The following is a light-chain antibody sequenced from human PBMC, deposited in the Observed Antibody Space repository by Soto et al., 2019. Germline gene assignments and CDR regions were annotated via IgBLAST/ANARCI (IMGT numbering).Light chain of an antibody. Sequence: QSALTQPASVSGSPGQSIAISCTGTSSDVGGYNYVSWYQQHPGKAPKLMLYDVAIRPSGVSERFSGSKSGNTASLTISGLQAEDEADYYCTSYTTSSTYVFGTGTKLTVL. J-gene: IGLJ1*01. CDR3: TSYTTSSTYV. V-gene: IGLV2-14*01. CDR1: SSDVGGYNY. CDR2: DVA.